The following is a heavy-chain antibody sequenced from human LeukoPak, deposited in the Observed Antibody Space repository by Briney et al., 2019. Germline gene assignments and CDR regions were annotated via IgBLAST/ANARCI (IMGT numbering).Heavy chain of an antibody. CDR2: IYPSDSDT. CDR1: VFSFTNYW. V-gene: IGHV5-51*01. J-gene: IGHJ4*02. Sequence: GESLKISCKASVFSFTNYWIAWVRQMPGKGLEWMGIIYPSDSDTIYSPSFQGQVTISADRSIDTAYLQWSSLKASDTAIYYCARHRPGYSGGPYYFDSWGQGTPVTVSS. D-gene: IGHD6-19*01. CDR3: ARHRPGYSGGPYYFDS.